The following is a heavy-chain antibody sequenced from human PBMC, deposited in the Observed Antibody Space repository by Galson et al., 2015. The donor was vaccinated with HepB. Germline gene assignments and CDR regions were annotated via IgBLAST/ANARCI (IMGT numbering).Heavy chain of an antibody. J-gene: IGHJ4*02. V-gene: IGHV1-3*01. CDR3: TTHLPPVGLTDSY. CDR2: INAGNGNT. CDR1: GYTFTSYA. D-gene: IGHD1-14*01. Sequence: SVKVSCKASGYTFTSYAMHWVRQAPGQRLEWMGWINAGNGNTKYSQKFQGRVTITRDTSASTAYMELSSLRSEDTAVYYCTTHLPPVGLTDSYWGQGTLVTVSS.